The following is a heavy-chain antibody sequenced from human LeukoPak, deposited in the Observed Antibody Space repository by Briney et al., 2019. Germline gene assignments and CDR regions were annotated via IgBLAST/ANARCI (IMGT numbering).Heavy chain of an antibody. CDR1: GDSISRSDSY. CDR2: LYYTGRT. V-gene: IGHV4-39*01. D-gene: IGHD3-22*01. CDR3: ARRRYYDGSGYLE. J-gene: IGHJ1*01. Sequence: KPSETLSLTCSVSGDSISRSDSYWDWIRQPPGKGLEWIGTLYYTGRTYYSPSLKSRVTMSVDTSNNQFSLNLRYVTAADTAVYYCARRRYYDGSGYLEWGQGTLLSVSS.